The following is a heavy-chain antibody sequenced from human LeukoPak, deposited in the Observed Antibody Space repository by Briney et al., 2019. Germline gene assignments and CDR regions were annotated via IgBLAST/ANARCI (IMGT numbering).Heavy chain of an antibody. CDR2: INPNSGGT. Sequence: GASVKVSCKASGYTFTGYYMHWVRQAPGQGLEWMGWINPNSGGTNYAQKFQGRVTMTRDTSISTAYMELSRLRSDDTAVYCCARLGFGYSSSPGYYDSSGYSYFDYWGQGTLVTVSS. CDR3: ARLGFGYSSSPGYYDSSGYSYFDY. J-gene: IGHJ4*02. V-gene: IGHV1-2*02. D-gene: IGHD3-22*01. CDR1: GYTFTGYY.